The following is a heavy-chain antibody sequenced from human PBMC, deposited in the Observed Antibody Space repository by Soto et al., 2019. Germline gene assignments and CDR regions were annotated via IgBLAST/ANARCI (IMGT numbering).Heavy chain of an antibody. D-gene: IGHD5-18*01. Sequence: SETLSLTCTVSGGSIISGDYYWSWIRQPPGKCLEWIGYIYYSGSTYYNPSLKSRVTISVDTSKNQFSLKLSSVTAADTAVYYCARLVVDTETYSYYYYGMDVWGQGTTVTVSS. V-gene: IGHV4-30-4*01. CDR3: ARLVVDTETYSYYYYGMDV. CDR2: IYYSGST. J-gene: IGHJ6*02. CDR1: GGSIISGDYY.